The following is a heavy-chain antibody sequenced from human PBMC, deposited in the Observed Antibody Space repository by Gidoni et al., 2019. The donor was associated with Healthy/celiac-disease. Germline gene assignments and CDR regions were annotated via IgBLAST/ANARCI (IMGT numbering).Heavy chain of an antibody. V-gene: IGHV1-24*01. J-gene: IGHJ3*02. Sequence: QVQLVQSGAEVKKPGASVKVSCKVSGYTLTEFSMHWVRQAPGKGLEWMGGFDPEDGETIYAQKFQGRVTMTEDTSTDTAYMELSSLRSEDTAVYYCATGRPYSSSWLDAFDIWGQGTMVTVSS. CDR3: ATGRPYSSSWLDAFDI. CDR1: GYTLTEFS. D-gene: IGHD6-13*01. CDR2: FDPEDGET.